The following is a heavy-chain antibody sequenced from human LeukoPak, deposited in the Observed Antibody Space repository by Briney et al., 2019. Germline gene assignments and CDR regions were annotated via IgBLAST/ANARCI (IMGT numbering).Heavy chain of an antibody. V-gene: IGHV3-7*01. D-gene: IGHD6-6*01. J-gene: IGHJ4*02. Sequence: GGSLRLSCTASGFTFSDYWMTWVRQAPGKGPEWVANIKQDGSQRYYVDSVRGRFTISRDNAKNPLFLQMNGLRAEDTAVYYCARRGGSSSRRSPIDYWGQGTLVTVSS. CDR3: ARRGGSSSRRSPIDY. CDR2: IKQDGSQR. CDR1: GFTFSDYW.